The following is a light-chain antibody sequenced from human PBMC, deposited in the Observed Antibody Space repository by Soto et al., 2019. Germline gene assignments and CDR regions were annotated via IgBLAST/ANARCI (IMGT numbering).Light chain of an antibody. CDR2: GAS. V-gene: IGKV1-9*01. J-gene: IGKJ3*01. Sequence: IPLTQSPSSLSASVGDRVTITCRASQGIINYLAWYQQKPGKAPKLLIYGASTLQSGVPSRFGGSGSGTDFTLTVSRLQPEDFVTYSCQQVFMYPPTFGPGTKVDIK. CDR1: QGIINY. CDR3: QQVFMYPPT.